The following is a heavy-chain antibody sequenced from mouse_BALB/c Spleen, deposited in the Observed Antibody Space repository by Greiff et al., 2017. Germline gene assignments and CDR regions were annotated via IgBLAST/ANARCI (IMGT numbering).Heavy chain of an antibody. V-gene: IGHV5-6-5*01. J-gene: IGHJ4*01. CDR3: AREESEVRRPMDY. CDR2: ISSGGST. D-gene: IGHD2-14*01. Sequence: EVHLVESGGGLVKPGGSLKLSCAASGFTFSSYAMSWVRQTPEKRLEWVASISSGGSTYYPDSVKGRFTISRDNARNILYLQMSSLRSEDTAMYYCAREESEVRRPMDYWGQGTSVTVSS. CDR1: GFTFSSYA.